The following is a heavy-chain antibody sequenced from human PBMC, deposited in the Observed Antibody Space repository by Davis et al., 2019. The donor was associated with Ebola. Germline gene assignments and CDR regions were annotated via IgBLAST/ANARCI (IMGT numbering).Heavy chain of an antibody. V-gene: IGHV3-9*01. CDR2: ISWNSGSI. CDR1: GFTFDDYA. Sequence: SLKISCAASGFTFDDYAMHWVRQAPGKGLEWVSGISWNSGSIGYAASVKGRFPISRDNAKNSLYLQMNSLGAEDTALYYCAKDITPVVVAARGGYYYYYGMDVWGQGTTVTVSS. CDR3: AKDITPVVVAARGGYYYYYGMDV. J-gene: IGHJ6*02. D-gene: IGHD2-15*01.